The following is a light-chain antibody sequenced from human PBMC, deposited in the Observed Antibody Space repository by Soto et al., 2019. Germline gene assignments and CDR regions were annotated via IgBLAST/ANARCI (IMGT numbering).Light chain of an antibody. V-gene: IGLV2-14*01. Sequence: QSVLTQPASVSGSPGQSITISCTGTSSDVGGYNYVSWYQQHPDKAPKLMIYEVSNRPSGVSNRFSGPKSGNTASLTISGLQAEDEADYYCSSYTSSSTPYVFGTGTKVTVL. CDR1: SSDVGGYNY. CDR2: EVS. CDR3: SSYTSSSTPYV. J-gene: IGLJ1*01.